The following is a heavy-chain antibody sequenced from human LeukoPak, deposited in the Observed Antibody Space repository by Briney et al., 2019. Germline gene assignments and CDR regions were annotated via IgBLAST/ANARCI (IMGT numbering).Heavy chain of an antibody. CDR1: GYTLTELS. CDR2: FDPEDGET. D-gene: IGHD3-22*01. J-gene: IGHJ4*02. V-gene: IGHV1-24*01. CDR3: ATTGNYYDSSGYYVRDPQFDY. Sequence: ASVKVSCKVSGYTLTELSMHWVRQAPGKGLERMGGFDPEDGETIYAQKFQGGVTMTEDTSTDTAYMELSSLRSEDTAVYYCATTGNYYDSSGYYVRDPQFDYWGQGTLVTVSS.